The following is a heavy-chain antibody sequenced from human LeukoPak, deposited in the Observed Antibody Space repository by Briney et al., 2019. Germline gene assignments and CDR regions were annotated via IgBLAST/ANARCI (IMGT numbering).Heavy chain of an antibody. V-gene: IGHV4-39*01. CDR3: ARQGYSDFSSRPFDY. J-gene: IGHJ4*02. Sequence: RASETLSLTCTVSGGSISSSGYYWGWIRQPPGKGLEWIGSIYYSGSTYYNPSLKSRVTISVDTSKNQFSLRLNSVNAADTAVFYCARQGYSDFSSRPFDYWGQGTLVTVSS. CDR2: IYYSGST. D-gene: IGHD1-26*01. CDR1: GGSISSSGYY.